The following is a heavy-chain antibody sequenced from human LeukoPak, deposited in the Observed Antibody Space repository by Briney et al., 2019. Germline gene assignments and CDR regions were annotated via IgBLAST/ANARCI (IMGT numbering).Heavy chain of an antibody. J-gene: IGHJ5*02. D-gene: IGHD1-26*01. Sequence: SETLSLTCTVSVGSISNSYCSWIRQPPGKGLEWIGFFHCSESTNYNPSLKRRVSISLDTSKNQASLWLSSVTAADTAVYYCARGMLSYSGSPINCFDPWGQGTLVTVSS. CDR1: VGSISNSY. CDR3: ARGMLSYSGSPINCFDP. V-gene: IGHV4-59*01. CDR2: FHCSEST.